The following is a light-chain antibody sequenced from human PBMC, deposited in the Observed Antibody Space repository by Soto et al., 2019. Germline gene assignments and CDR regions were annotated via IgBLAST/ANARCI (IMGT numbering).Light chain of an antibody. Sequence: EVVMTQSPATLSVSPGERATLSCRASETVATNLAWYQQKPGQAPRLPISGASTRAAGISDRFRGSGSGTEFTLTISSLRSEDSAIYYCQQYFEWPPMTFGQGTKVEI. J-gene: IGKJ1*01. CDR3: QQYFEWPPMT. CDR1: ETVATN. V-gene: IGKV3-15*01. CDR2: GAS.